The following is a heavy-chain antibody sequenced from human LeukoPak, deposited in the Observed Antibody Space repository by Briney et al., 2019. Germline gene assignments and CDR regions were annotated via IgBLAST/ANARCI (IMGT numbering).Heavy chain of an antibody. CDR2: INPNSGGT. J-gene: IGHJ3*02. D-gene: IGHD2-2*02. CDR1: GYTFTGYY. CDR3: AAMIVVVPAAIYDDAFDI. V-gene: IGHV1-2*02. Sequence: ASVKVSCKASGYTFTGYYMHWVRQAPGQGLEWMGWINPNSGGTNYAQKFQGRVTMTRDTSISTAYMELSRLRSDDTAVYYCAAMIVVVPAAIYDDAFDIWGQGTMVTVSS.